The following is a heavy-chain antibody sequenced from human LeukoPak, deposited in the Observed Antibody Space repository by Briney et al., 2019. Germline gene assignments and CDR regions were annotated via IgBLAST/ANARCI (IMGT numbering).Heavy chain of an antibody. CDR2: INHNGKT. J-gene: IGHJ5*01. Sequence: SETLSLTCGVHGGSFSGYYCNWIRQSPGKGLEWIGHINHNGKTNYNPSLKSRVTISVDTSKNQFSLTLTSVTAADTAVYFCARGWGGFDSWGQETLVTVSS. D-gene: IGHD3-16*01. CDR1: GGSFSGYY. CDR3: ARGWGGFDS. V-gene: IGHV4-34*01.